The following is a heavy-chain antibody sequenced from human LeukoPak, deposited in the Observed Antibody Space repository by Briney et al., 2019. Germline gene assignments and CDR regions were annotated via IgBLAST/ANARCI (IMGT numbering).Heavy chain of an antibody. J-gene: IGHJ3*01. CDR1: GFTFSDYY. Sequence: PGGSLRLSCAASGFTFSDYYMTWIRQALGKGLEWVAYISSSGSSTNYADSVKGRFTISRGNARISLYLQMNSLIADDTAVYYCARVPGKYAFDLWGQGTMVTVSA. CDR2: ISSSGSST. D-gene: IGHD3-10*01. V-gene: IGHV3-11*05. CDR3: ARVPGKYAFDL.